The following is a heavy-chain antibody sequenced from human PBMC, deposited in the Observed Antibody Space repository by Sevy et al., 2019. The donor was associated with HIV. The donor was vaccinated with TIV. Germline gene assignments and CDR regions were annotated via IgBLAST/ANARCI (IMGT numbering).Heavy chain of an antibody. V-gene: IGHV3-21*01. CDR3: AGGQGGSHYFQH. CDR1: GFTFTSYN. CDR2: ISSTSNFI. J-gene: IGHJ1*01. Sequence: GGYLRLSCAASGFTFTSYNMNWVRQAPGKGLEWVSFISSTSNFIYYADSVKGLFTISRDNTKSSMYLQMNSLRAEATAIYYCAGGQGGSHYFQHWGQGTLVTVSS. D-gene: IGHD2-15*01.